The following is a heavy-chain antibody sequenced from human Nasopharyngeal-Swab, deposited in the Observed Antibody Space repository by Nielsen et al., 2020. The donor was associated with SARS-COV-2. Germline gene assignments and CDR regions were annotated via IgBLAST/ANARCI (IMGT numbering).Heavy chain of an antibody. CDR3: ARAYDY. CDR2: INSDGSKR. J-gene: IGHJ4*02. CDR1: GFTFSDYW. V-gene: IGHV3-74*01. Sequence: LKISCAASGFTFSDYWMHWVRQVPGKGLVWISGINSDGSKRVFADSVKGRFTISRDSAKNTVYLQMNSLRAEDTAVYYCARAYDYWGQGTLVTVSS.